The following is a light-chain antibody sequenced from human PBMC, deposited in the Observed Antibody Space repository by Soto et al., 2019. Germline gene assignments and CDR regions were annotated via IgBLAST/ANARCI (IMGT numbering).Light chain of an antibody. J-gene: IGKJ1*01. Sequence: DIQMTQSPSTLSASVGDTVTITCRASQTISGWLAWYQQRPGKAPNLLIFDASTLESGVPSRFSGSGSGTTSTLTISSLQSDDFATYYCLQYNGYYRTFGQGTKVDIK. CDR2: DAS. CDR1: QTISGW. V-gene: IGKV1-5*01. CDR3: LQYNGYYRT.